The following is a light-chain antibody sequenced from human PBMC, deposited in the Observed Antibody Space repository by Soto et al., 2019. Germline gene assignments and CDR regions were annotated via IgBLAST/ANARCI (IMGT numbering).Light chain of an antibody. CDR3: QQYGSSGT. Sequence: IVLTQSPGTLSLSPGERATLSCRASQSVSSSYLAWYQQKPGQAPRLLIYGANNRATGISDRFSGSGSGTDFTLTISRLEPEDFAVYYCQQYGSSGTFGQGTKV. V-gene: IGKV3-20*01. CDR1: QSVSSSY. J-gene: IGKJ1*01. CDR2: GAN.